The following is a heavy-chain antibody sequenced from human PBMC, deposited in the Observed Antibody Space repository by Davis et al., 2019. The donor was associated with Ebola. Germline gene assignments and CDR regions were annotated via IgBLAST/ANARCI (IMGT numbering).Heavy chain of an antibody. CDR3: ARVVVPAAMDGGWFDP. J-gene: IGHJ5*02. CDR2: IYYSGST. D-gene: IGHD2-2*01. Sequence: MPSETLSLTCTVSGGSISSYYWSWIRQPPGKGLEWIGYIYYSGSTYYNPSLKSRVTISVDTSKNQFSLKLSSVTAADTAVYYCARVVVPAAMDGGWFDPWGQGTLVTVSS. V-gene: IGHV4-59*08. CDR1: GGSISSYY.